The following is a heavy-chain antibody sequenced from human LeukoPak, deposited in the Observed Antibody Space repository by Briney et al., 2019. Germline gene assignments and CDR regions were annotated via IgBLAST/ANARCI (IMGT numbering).Heavy chain of an antibody. CDR3: ATRSYYYYGMDV. V-gene: IGHV1-24*01. CDR2: FDPEDGET. J-gene: IGHJ6*02. CDR1: GYTLTELS. Sequence: ASVKVSCKVSGYTLTELSMHWVRQAPGKGLEWMGGFDPEDGETIYAQKFQGRVTMTEDTSTDTAYMELSSLRSEDTAVYYCATRSYYYYGMDVWGQGTTVTVS.